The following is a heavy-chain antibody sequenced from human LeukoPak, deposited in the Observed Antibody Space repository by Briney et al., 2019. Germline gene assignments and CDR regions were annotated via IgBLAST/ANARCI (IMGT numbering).Heavy chain of an antibody. CDR3: ASTRTLTGPTYY. D-gene: IGHD3-9*01. CDR1: GGTFKTFA. CDR2: VIPIFGPP. J-gene: IGHJ4*02. V-gene: IGHV1-69*01. Sequence: SVKVSCKASGGTFKTFAISWVRQAPGQGLEWMGGVIPIFGPPNYAQKFQGRVTITADESTSTAYMELSSLRSEGTGLYYCASTRTLTGPTYYWGQGTLVTVSS.